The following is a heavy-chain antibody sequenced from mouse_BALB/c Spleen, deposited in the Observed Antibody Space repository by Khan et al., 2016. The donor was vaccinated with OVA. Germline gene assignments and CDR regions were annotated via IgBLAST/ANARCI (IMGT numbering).Heavy chain of an antibody. J-gene: IGHJ2*01. CDR1: GYSITSGYG. CDR3: AKTARMKY. CDR2: ISYSGST. Sequence: EVKLLESGPGLVKPSQSLSLTCTVTGYSITSGYGWNWIRQFPGNKLEWMGYISYSGSTNYNPSLKSRISITRDTSKNQFFLQFNSVTTEDTATYYSAKTARMKYWGQGTTLTVSS. V-gene: IGHV3-2*02. D-gene: IGHD1-2*01.